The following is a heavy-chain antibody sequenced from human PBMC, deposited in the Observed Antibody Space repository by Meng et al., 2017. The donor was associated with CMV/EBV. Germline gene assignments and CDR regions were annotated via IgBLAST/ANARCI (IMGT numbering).Heavy chain of an antibody. J-gene: IGHJ6*02. D-gene: IGHD3-3*01. CDR3: ARAATIFEYYGMDV. CDR2: IYYSGST. Sequence: GSLSLTCTVSGGSVSSGSYYWSWIRQPPGKGLEWIGYIYYSGSTNYNPSLKSRVTISVDTSKNQFSLKLGSVTAADTAVYYCARAATIFEYYGMDVWGQGTTVTVSS. V-gene: IGHV4-61*01. CDR1: GGSVSSGSYY.